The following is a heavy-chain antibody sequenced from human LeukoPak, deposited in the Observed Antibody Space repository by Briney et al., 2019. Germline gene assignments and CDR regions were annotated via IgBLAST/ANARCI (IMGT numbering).Heavy chain of an antibody. CDR3: ARDTDYGDYVYAFDI. Sequence: GGSLRLSCAASGFTFSSYAMSWVRQAPGKGLEWVSAISGSGGSTYYADSVKGRFTISRDNAKNSLYLQMNSLRAEDTAVYYCARDTDYGDYVYAFDIWGQGTMVTVSS. CDR1: GFTFSSYA. J-gene: IGHJ3*02. CDR2: ISGSGGST. V-gene: IGHV3-23*01. D-gene: IGHD4-17*01.